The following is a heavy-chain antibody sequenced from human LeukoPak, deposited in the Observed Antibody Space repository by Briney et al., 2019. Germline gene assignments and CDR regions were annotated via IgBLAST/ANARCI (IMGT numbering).Heavy chain of an antibody. J-gene: IGHJ4*02. CDR2: IDHSGST. Sequence: SETLSLTCAVSGGSFGENSWAWIRQPPGKGLEWIGDIDHSGSTNSSPSLQSRVTMSVDTSKDQFSLKLTSVTAADTAMYYCARFYVDSSGFSSYYFDSWSQGTLVTVSS. D-gene: IGHD3-22*01. V-gene: IGHV4-34*01. CDR1: GGSFGENS. CDR3: ARFYVDSSGFSSYYFDS.